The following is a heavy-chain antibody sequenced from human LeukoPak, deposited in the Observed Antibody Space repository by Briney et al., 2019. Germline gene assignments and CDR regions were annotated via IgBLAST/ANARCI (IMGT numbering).Heavy chain of an antibody. CDR1: GLRFGSYW. V-gene: IGHV3-7*03. J-gene: IGHJ4*02. Sequence: GGSLRLSCAASGLRFGSYWMNWVRQAPGKGLEWVANIQQDGNEKFYVDSVKGRFIISRDNAKNSLFLQMNSLRAEDTAVYYCTRDTPYGSGSYYKGLDSWGQGTLVTVSS. CDR2: IQQDGNEK. D-gene: IGHD3-10*01. CDR3: TRDTPYGSGSYYKGLDS.